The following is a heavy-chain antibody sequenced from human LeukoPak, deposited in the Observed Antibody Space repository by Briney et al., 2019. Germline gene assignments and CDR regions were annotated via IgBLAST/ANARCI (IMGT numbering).Heavy chain of an antibody. D-gene: IGHD2-15*01. CDR1: GLTFRNYA. J-gene: IGHJ4*02. CDR3: AKGSGSSCYSPCDY. Sequence: SGGSLRLPCAASGLTFRNYAMSWVRQAPGKGLEWVSVICANDGNTYYADAVKGRFTISRDNSKDTLYLQMDSLRAEDTAVYYCAKGSGSSCYSPCDYWGQGILVTVSS. CDR2: ICANDGNT. V-gene: IGHV3-23*01.